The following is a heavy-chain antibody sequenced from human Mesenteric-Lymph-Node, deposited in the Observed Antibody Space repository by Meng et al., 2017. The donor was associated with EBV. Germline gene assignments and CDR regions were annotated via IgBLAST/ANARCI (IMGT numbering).Heavy chain of an antibody. Sequence: QVQMGQSGAEAKKPGASVRVSCKPSGYTFMTYGVTWVRQAPGQGLEWMGWTSAHNGNPTYAQKFQGRVIMTADASTSTAYLELTSLRSGDTAFYYCIRGSGFYYTSGLWGQGTLVTVSS. CDR1: GYTFMTYG. V-gene: IGHV1-18*01. CDR3: IRGSGFYYTSGL. CDR2: TSAHNGNP. D-gene: IGHD3-10*01. J-gene: IGHJ1*01.